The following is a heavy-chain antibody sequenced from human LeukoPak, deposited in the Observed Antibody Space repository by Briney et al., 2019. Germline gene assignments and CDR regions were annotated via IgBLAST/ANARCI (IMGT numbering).Heavy chain of an antibody. J-gene: IGHJ6*03. Sequence: GGSLRLSCAASGFTFSSYGMHWVRQAPGKGLEWVTFIRYDGSNKYYADSVKGRFTISRDNSKNTLYLQMNSLRAEDTAVYYCAKGMTTGPRSVYHYMDVWGQGTTVTVSS. V-gene: IGHV3-30*02. CDR2: IRYDGSNK. CDR3: AKGMTTGPRSVYHYMDV. D-gene: IGHD4-17*01. CDR1: GFTFSSYG.